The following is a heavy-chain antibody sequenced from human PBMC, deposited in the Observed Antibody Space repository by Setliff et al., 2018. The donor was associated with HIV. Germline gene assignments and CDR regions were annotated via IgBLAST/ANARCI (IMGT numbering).Heavy chain of an antibody. CDR3: AREQGRSYYDSSGFDY. V-gene: IGHV4-38-2*02. CDR2: VYHSGTT. CDR1: GYSISTAYY. J-gene: IGHJ4*02. D-gene: IGHD3-22*01. Sequence: SETLSLTCAVSGYSISTAYYWGWIRQPPGKGLEWIGSVYHSGTTYYNPSLKSRVTISVDMSNNQFSLKVTSVTAADTAVYYCAREQGRSYYDSSGFDYWGQGIPVTVS.